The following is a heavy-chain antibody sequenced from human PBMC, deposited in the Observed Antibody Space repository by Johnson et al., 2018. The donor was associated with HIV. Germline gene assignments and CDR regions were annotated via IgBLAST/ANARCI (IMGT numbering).Heavy chain of an antibody. V-gene: IGHV3-66*01. CDR3: ARVASFLGRGLDAFDI. CDR2: IYSGGST. J-gene: IGHJ3*02. CDR1: GFTFNNYA. Sequence: VQLVESGGGVVQPGRSVRLSCAASGFTFNNYAMHWVRQAPGKGLEWVSIIYSGGSTYYADSVQGRFTISSDNSKNSLYLQMNSLRAEDTALYYCARVASFLGRGLDAFDIWGQGTMVTVSS. D-gene: IGHD2/OR15-2a*01.